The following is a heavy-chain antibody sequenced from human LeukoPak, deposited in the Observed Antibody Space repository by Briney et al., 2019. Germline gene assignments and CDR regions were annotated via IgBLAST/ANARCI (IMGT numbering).Heavy chain of an antibody. J-gene: IGHJ4*02. D-gene: IGHD3-10*01. Sequence: AGGSLRLSCAASGFTVSSNYMSWVRQAPGKGLEWVAVISYDGSNKYYADSVKGRFTISRDNSKNTLYLQMNSLRAEDTAVYYCAKDRGGARFGEFVYFDYWGQGTLVTVSS. CDR1: GFTVSSNY. CDR2: ISYDGSNK. V-gene: IGHV3-30*18. CDR3: AKDRGGARFGEFVYFDY.